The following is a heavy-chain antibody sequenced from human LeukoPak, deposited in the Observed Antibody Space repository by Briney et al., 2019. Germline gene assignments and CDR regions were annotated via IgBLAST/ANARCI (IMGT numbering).Heavy chain of an antibody. CDR3: AREGYYGSGLYYYYYMDV. J-gene: IGHJ6*03. CDR2: ISGSSSTI. Sequence: GGSLRLSCAASGLTFSSYTMNWVRQAPGKGLEWVSYISGSSSTIYYADSVKGRFTISRDNAKNSLYLQMNSLRAEDTAVYYWAREGYYGSGLYYYYYMDVWGKGTTVTVSS. CDR1: GLTFSSYT. D-gene: IGHD3-10*01. V-gene: IGHV3-48*01.